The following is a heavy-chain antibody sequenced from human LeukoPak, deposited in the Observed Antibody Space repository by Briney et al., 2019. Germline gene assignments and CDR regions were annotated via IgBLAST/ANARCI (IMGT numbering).Heavy chain of an antibody. CDR3: VRDSPRARGWFDP. D-gene: IGHD1-26*01. J-gene: IGHJ5*02. V-gene: IGHV3-11*01. Sequence: GGSLRLSSAASKYTFRDYYMSWVRQAPGKGLEWIAYISSNGRTVYYADSVRGRFTISRDNDKSSMYLLMNSLRVDDTAVYYCVRDSPRARGWFDPWGQGTLVTVSS. CDR2: ISSNGRTV. CDR1: KYTFRDYY.